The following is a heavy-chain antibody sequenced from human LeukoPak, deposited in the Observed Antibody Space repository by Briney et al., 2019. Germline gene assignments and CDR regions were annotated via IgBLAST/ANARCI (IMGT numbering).Heavy chain of an antibody. Sequence: ASVKVSCKASGYTFTSYGISWVRQAPGQGLEWMGWISAYNGNTNYAQKLQGRVTMTTDTSTSTAYMELRSLRSDDTAVYYCARDAYYDFWSGYYHYYYYMDVWGKGTTVTVSS. CDR2: ISAYNGNT. CDR3: ARDAYYDFWSGYYHYYYYMDV. J-gene: IGHJ6*03. V-gene: IGHV1-18*01. CDR1: GYTFTSYG. D-gene: IGHD3-3*01.